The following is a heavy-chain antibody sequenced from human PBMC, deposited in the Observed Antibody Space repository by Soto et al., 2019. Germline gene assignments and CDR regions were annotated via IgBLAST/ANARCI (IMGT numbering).Heavy chain of an antibody. Sequence: VESLKISCNGSGYSFTSYWIGWVRQMPWKGLEWMGIIYPDSDTRYGPSFQGQVTISADKSISTAYLQWTSLKASDTSMYYCATQMATSLYAFDLWGQGTMVTVSS. CDR3: ATQMATSLYAFDL. V-gene: IGHV5-51*01. J-gene: IGHJ3*01. CDR2: IYPDSDT. CDR1: GYSFTSYW. D-gene: IGHD5-12*01.